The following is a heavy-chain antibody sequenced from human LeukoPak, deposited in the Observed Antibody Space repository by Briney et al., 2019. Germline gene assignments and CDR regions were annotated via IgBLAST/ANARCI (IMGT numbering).Heavy chain of an antibody. CDR2: IYTSGTT. CDR3: ARGRNCGGDCYYFAY. Sequence: SETLSLTCTVSGGSISSYYWSWIRQPPGKGLEWIGRIYTSGTTNYNPSLKSRVTMSVDTSKNQFSLKLSSVTAADTAVYYCARGRNCGGDCYYFAYWGQGTLVTVSS. CDR1: GGSISSYY. D-gene: IGHD2-21*02. J-gene: IGHJ4*02. V-gene: IGHV4-4*07.